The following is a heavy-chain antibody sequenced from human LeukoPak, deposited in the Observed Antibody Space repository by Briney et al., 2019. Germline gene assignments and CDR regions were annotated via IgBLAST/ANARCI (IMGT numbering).Heavy chain of an antibody. CDR1: GGSISSYY. Sequence: SETLSLTCTVSGGSISSYYWSWIRQPPGKGLEWIGYIYYSGSTNYNPSLKSRVTISVDTSKNQFSLKLSSVTAADTAVYYCARYGSGSYYTLDYYYYYGMDVWGQGTMVTVSS. J-gene: IGHJ6*02. D-gene: IGHD3-10*01. CDR3: ARYGSGSYYTLDYYYYYGMDV. V-gene: IGHV4-59*01. CDR2: IYYSGST.